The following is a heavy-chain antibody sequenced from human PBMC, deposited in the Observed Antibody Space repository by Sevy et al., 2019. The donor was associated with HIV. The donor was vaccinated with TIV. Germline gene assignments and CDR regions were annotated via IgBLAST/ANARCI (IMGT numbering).Heavy chain of an antibody. Sequence: GGSLRLSCAASGFTFSSYAMHWVRQAPGKGLEWVAVISYDGSNKYYADSVKGRFTISRDNSKNTLYLQMNSLRAEDTAVYYCAREGMTTVTTRTSPFDYWGQGTLVTVSS. J-gene: IGHJ4*02. CDR3: AREGMTTVTTRTSPFDY. V-gene: IGHV3-30-3*01. CDR1: GFTFSSYA. D-gene: IGHD4-17*01. CDR2: ISYDGSNK.